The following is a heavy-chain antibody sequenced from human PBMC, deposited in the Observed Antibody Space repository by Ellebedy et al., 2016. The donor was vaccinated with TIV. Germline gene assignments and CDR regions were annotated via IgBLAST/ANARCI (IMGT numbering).Heavy chain of an antibody. D-gene: IGHD2-2*01. Sequence: GESLKISXKGSGYSFTSYWIGWVRQMPGKGLEWMGIIYPGDSDTRYSPSFQGQVTISADKSISTAYLQWSSLKASDTAMYYCARHLSSSLGSYYMDVWGKGTTVTVSS. J-gene: IGHJ6*03. CDR2: IYPGDSDT. V-gene: IGHV5-51*01. CDR3: ARHLSSSLGSYYMDV. CDR1: GYSFTSYW.